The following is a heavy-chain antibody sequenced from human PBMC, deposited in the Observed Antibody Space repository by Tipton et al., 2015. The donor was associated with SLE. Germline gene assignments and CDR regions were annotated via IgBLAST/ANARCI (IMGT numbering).Heavy chain of an antibody. V-gene: IGHV4-59*08. CDR1: GGSISNYS. Sequence: TLSLTCTVSGGSISNYSWSWIRQPPGKGLEWIGYMYYSGSTNYNPSLKSRVTIFVDTSKNQISLKLSSVTAADTAVYYCARAGGGDSNWFDPWGQGTLVTVSS. D-gene: IGHD2-21*01. J-gene: IGHJ5*02. CDR3: ARAGGGDSNWFDP. CDR2: MYYSGST.